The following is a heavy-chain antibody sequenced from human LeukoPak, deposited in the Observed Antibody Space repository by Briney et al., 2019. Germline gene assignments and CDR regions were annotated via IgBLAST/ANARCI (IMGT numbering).Heavy chain of an antibody. CDR3: ASHFSPLHDILTGYLAPHFDY. CDR1: GGSICTYY. Sequence: PSETLSLTRTVRGGSICTYYGSWLPQPPGEGREWSGYLYYTGHTIYNPSLKSRVTISRDPSKNQFSRKLSSVTAAGTAVYYCASHFSPLHDILTGYLAPHFDYWGQRTLVTVSS. V-gene: IGHV4-59*01. CDR2: LYYTGHT. D-gene: IGHD3-9*01. J-gene: IGHJ4*02.